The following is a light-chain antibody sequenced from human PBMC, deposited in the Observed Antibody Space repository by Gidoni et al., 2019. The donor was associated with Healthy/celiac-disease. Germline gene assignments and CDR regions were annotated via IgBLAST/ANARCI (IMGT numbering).Light chain of an antibody. CDR1: RSDVWSYNL. V-gene: IGLV2-23*01. CDR2: EGS. Sequence: QSALTQPASVPGSPGQSITISCTGTRSDVWSYNLVSWYQQHPGKAPKLMIYEGSKRPSGVSNRFSGSKSGNTASLTISGLQAEDEADYYCCSYAGSSTYVVFGGGTKLTVL. CDR3: CSYAGSSTYVV. J-gene: IGLJ2*01.